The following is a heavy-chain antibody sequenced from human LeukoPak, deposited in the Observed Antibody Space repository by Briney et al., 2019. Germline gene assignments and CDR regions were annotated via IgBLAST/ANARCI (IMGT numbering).Heavy chain of an antibody. Sequence: GGSLRLSCAASGFTFSSYWMHWVRQAPGKGLVWVSRINSDGSSTSYADSVKGRFTISRDNAKNTLYLQMNSLRAEDTAVYYCARVPLGSIVGATGFDYWGQGTLVTVSS. CDR2: INSDGSST. D-gene: IGHD1-26*01. CDR3: ARVPLGSIVGATGFDY. CDR1: GFTFSSYW. J-gene: IGHJ4*02. V-gene: IGHV3-74*01.